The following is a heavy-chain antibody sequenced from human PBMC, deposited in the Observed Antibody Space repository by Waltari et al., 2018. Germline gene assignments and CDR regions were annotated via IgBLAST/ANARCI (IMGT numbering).Heavy chain of an antibody. D-gene: IGHD6-19*01. V-gene: IGHV3-23*01. CDR1: GFTFSSYA. J-gene: IGHJ4*02. CDR3: AKGRYSSGWYSIGY. CDR2: ISGSGGSK. Sequence: EVQLLESGGGLVQPGGSLRLSCAASGFTFSSYAMSWVRQAPGKGLEWVSAISGSGGSKYYADPVNGRFTISRDNSKNTLYLQMNSLRAEDTAVYYCAKGRYSSGWYSIGYWGQGTLVTVSS.